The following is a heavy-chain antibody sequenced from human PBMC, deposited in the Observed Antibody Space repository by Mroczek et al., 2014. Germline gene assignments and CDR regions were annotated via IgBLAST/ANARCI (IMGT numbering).Heavy chain of an antibody. Sequence: QVQLQQWGAGLLKPSETLSLTCAVYGGSFSGYYWSWIRQPPGKGLEWIGEINHSGSANYNPSLKSRVTISVDTSKNQFSLKLSSVTAADTAVYYCARGLRTYRRGYFDYWGQGTLVTVSS. CDR1: GGSFSGYY. J-gene: IGHJ4*02. CDR3: ARGLRTYRRGYFDY. CDR2: INHSGSA. V-gene: IGHV4-34*01. D-gene: IGHD3-3*01.